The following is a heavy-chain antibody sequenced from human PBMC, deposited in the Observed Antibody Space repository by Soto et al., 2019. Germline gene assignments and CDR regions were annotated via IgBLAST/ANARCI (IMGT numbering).Heavy chain of an antibody. V-gene: IGHV3-30-3*01. Sequence: GGSLRLSCAASGFTFNNYAMSWVRQSPGKGLEWVAVISYDGSNKYYADSVKGRFTISRDNSKNTLYLQMNSLRAEDTAVYYCARDKEWFPTNWFDPWGQGTLVTVSS. CDR1: GFTFNNYA. CDR2: ISYDGSNK. J-gene: IGHJ5*02. D-gene: IGHD3-3*01. CDR3: ARDKEWFPTNWFDP.